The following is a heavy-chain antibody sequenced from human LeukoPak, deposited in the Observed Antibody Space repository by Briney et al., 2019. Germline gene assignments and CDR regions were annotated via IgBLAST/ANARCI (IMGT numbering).Heavy chain of an antibody. Sequence: PSETLSLTCTVSGGSISSSSYYWGWIRQPPGKGLEWIGSIYYSGSTYYNPSLKSRVTISVDTSKNQFSLKLSSVTAADTAVYYCARERVEGLTGYLSYFDYWGQGTLVTVSS. CDR1: GGSISSSSYY. CDR3: ARERVEGLTGYLSYFDY. D-gene: IGHD3-9*01. CDR2: IYYSGST. V-gene: IGHV4-39*07. J-gene: IGHJ4*02.